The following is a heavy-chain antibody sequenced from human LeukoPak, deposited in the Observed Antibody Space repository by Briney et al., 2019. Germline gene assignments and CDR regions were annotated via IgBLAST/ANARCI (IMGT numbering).Heavy chain of an antibody. J-gene: IGHJ6*03. CDR3: ARLLSYDILTDNYYKYYMDV. V-gene: IGHV4-39*01. CDR1: GGSLISNNYY. Sequence: SETLSLTCTVSGGSLISNNYYWGWIRLPPGKGLEWIGSIYYTGSTYYNPSLNSRVTMSVDTSMNRFALKVSSVTAADTAVYYCARLLSYDILTDNYYKYYMDVWGKGTTVTVSS. CDR2: IYYTGST. D-gene: IGHD3-9*01.